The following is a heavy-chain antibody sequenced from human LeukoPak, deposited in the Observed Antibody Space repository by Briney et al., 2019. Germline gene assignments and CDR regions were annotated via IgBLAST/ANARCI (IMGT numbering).Heavy chain of an antibody. CDR3: ARGVLRGDVHFDS. Sequence: SETLSLTCTVSGGSICSYYWSWIRQPPEKGLEWIGYISYIGSTHYKPSLKSRLTMSIDTSKNQFSLKLTSVTAADTAVYYCARGVLRGDVHFDSWGQGTLVTVSS. CDR1: GGSICSYY. D-gene: IGHD3-10*01. V-gene: IGHV4-59*01. CDR2: ISYIGST. J-gene: IGHJ4*02.